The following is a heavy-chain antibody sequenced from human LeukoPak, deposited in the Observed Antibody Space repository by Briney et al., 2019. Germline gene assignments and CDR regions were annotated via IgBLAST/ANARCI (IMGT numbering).Heavy chain of an antibody. Sequence: SETLSFTCTVSGGSISSGGYYWSWIRQHPGKGLEWIGYIYYSGSTYYNPSLKSRVTISVDTSKNQFSLKLSSVTAADTAVYYCARNVALPVYYYYGMDVWGKGTTVTVSS. J-gene: IGHJ6*04. D-gene: IGHD3-10*02. CDR3: ARNVALPVYYYYGMDV. V-gene: IGHV4-31*03. CDR2: IYYSGST. CDR1: GGSISSGGYY.